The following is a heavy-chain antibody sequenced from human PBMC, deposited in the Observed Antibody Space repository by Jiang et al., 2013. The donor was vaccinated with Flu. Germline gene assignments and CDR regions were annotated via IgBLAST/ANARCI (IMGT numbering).Heavy chain of an antibody. CDR3: ARDSPWELLPFDY. D-gene: IGHD1-26*01. CDR1: GFTFSSYG. CDR2: IWYDGSNK. J-gene: IGHJ4*02. V-gene: IGHV3-33*01. Sequence: QLLESGGGLVKPGRSLRLSCAASGFTFSSYGMHWVRQAPGKGLEWVAVIWYDGSNKYYADSVKGRFTISRDNSKDTLYLQMNSLRAEDTAVYYCARDSPWELLPFDYWGQGTLATVSS.